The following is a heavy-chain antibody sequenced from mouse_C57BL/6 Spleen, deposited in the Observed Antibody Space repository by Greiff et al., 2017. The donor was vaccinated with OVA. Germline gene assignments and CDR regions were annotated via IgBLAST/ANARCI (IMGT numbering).Heavy chain of an antibody. D-gene: IGHD3-2*02. CDR1: GFTFSDYG. Sequence: EVKLVESGGGLVKPGGSLKLSCAASGFTFSDYGMHWVRQAPEKGLEWVAYISSGSSTIYHADTVKGRFTISRDNAKNTLFLQMTSLRSEDTAMYYCARWDSSGYVFDYWGQGTTLTVSS. V-gene: IGHV5-17*01. CDR3: ARWDSSGYVFDY. CDR2: ISSGSSTI. J-gene: IGHJ2*01.